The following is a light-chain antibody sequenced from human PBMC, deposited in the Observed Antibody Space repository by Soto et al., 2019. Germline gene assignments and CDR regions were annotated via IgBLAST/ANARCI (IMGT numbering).Light chain of an antibody. Sequence: EILMTQSPATLSVSPGERATVSCRASQSFGSNLAWYQQRPGQAPRLLIYGASTRATGIPARFSGSGSGTEFTLTISSLQSEDFAVYYCQQRYSWPITFGQGTRLEI. CDR3: QQRYSWPIT. CDR1: QSFGSN. J-gene: IGKJ5*01. V-gene: IGKV3-15*01. CDR2: GAS.